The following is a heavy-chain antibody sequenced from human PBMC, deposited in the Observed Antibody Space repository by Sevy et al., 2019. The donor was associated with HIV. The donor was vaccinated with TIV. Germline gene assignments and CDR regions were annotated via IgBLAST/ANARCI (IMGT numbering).Heavy chain of an antibody. Sequence: SETLSLTCAVYGGSFSGYYWSWIRQPPGKGLEWIGEINHSGSTNYNPSLKSRVTISVDTSKNQFSLKLSSVTAADTAVYYCARGTGTRRIDYWGQGTLVTVSS. D-gene: IGHD3-9*01. CDR2: INHSGST. J-gene: IGHJ4*02. CDR3: ARGTGTRRIDY. CDR1: GGSFSGYY. V-gene: IGHV4-34*01.